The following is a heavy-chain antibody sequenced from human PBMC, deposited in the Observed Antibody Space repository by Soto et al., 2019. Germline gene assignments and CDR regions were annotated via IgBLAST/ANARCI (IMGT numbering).Heavy chain of an antibody. J-gene: IGHJ6*03. Sequence: QVQLVQSGAEVKKPGSSVKVSCEASGGSFTSYIFTWVRQAPGQGLEWMGRIIPIQGTANYAXXXQXRVXXXXXXXXXXXXXXXXXXXXXXXXXXYXXKXLVFVDHAYMDVWGKGTTVTVSS. D-gene: IGHD2-21*01. CDR1: GGSFTSYI. CDR3: XKXLVFVDHAYMDV. CDR2: IIPIQGTA. V-gene: IGHV1-69*08.